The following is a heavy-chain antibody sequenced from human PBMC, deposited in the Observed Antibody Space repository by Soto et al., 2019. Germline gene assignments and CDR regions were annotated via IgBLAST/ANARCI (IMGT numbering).Heavy chain of an antibody. V-gene: IGHV4-59*01. Sequence: SETLSLTCTVSGGSISSYYWSWIRQPPGKGLEWIGYIYYSGSTNYNPSLKSRVTISVDTSKNQFSLKLSSVTAADTAVYYCARDLYYYDSSGYYRYFDYWGQGTLVTVSS. J-gene: IGHJ4*02. CDR1: GGSISSYY. D-gene: IGHD3-22*01. CDR2: IYYSGST. CDR3: ARDLYYYDSSGYYRYFDY.